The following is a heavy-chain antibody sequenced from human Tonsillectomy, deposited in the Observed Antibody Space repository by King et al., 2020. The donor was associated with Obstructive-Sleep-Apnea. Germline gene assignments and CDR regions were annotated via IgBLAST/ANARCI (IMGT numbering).Heavy chain of an antibody. CDR3: ARPADSGKFDP. J-gene: IGHJ5*02. CDR2: IYYSGST. V-gene: IGHV4-39*01. Sequence: QLQESGPGLVKPSETLSLTCTVSGGSISRSSYYWGWIRQPPGKGLEWIGSIYYSGSTYYNPSLKSRVTISVDTSKNQFSLKLSPVTAADTAVYYCARPADSGKFDPWGQGTLVTVSS. CDR1: GGSISRSSYY. D-gene: IGHD3-10*01.